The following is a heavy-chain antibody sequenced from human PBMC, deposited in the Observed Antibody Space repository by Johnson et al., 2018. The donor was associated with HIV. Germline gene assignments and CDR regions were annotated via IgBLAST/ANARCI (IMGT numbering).Heavy chain of an antibody. V-gene: IGHV3-49*04. CDR3: AKVHSSSSLNGAFDI. CDR1: GFTFGDYA. Sequence: VQLVESGGGLVQPGRSLRLSCKVSGFTFGDYAVSWVRQAPGKGLEWVGFIRSKAYGGTTEYAAYVKGRFIISRDESKSFAYLQMNRLRAEDTAFYYCAKVHSSSSLNGAFDIWGQVTMVTVSS. D-gene: IGHD6-6*01. J-gene: IGHJ3*02. CDR2: IRSKAYGGTT.